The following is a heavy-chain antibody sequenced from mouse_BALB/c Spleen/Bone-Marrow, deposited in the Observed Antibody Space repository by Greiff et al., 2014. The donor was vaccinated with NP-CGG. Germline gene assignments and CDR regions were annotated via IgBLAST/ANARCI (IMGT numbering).Heavy chain of an antibody. V-gene: IGHV1-14*01. CDR3: AREGPTMITTEAWFAY. CDR2: INPYNDGA. CDR1: GYTFTSYV. D-gene: IGHD2-4*01. Sequence: EVQLQQSGPELVKPGASVKMSCKASGYTFTSYVMHWVKQKPGQGLEWIGYINPYNDGAKYNEKFKGKATLTSDKSSSTVYMELSSLTSEDSAVYYCAREGPTMITTEAWFAYWGQGTLVTVSA. J-gene: IGHJ3*01.